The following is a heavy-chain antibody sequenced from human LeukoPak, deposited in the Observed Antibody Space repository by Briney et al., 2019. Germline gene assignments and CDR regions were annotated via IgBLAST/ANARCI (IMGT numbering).Heavy chain of an antibody. V-gene: IGHV3-21*01. CDR3: ARGPMTVITV. J-gene: IGHJ4*02. D-gene: IGHD1-14*01. CDR1: GFTFSSYS. CDR2: ISYSSSYI. Sequence: GGSLRLSCAASGFTFSSYSMNWVRQAPGEGLEWVSSISYSSSYIYYADSVKGRFTISRDNAKNSLYLQMDSLRVEDTAVYYCARGPMTVITVGGQGTLVTVSS.